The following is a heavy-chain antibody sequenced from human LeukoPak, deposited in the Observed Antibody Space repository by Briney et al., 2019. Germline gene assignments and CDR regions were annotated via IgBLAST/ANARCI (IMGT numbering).Heavy chain of an antibody. J-gene: IGHJ4*02. CDR1: GFTVSSNS. Sequence: GGSLRLSCAASGFTVSSNSMSWVRQAPGKGLEWVSIIYSGGSTYNADSVKGRFTISRDNSKSTLYLQMNGLRVEDTAVYYCAEVWQWRAVNNWGQGTLVTVSS. CDR3: AEVWQWRAVNN. D-gene: IGHD6-19*01. V-gene: IGHV3-66*01. CDR2: IYSGGST.